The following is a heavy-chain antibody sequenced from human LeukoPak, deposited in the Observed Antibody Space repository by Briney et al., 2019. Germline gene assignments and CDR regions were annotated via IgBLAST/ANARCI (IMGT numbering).Heavy chain of an antibody. J-gene: IGHJ4*02. V-gene: IGHV4-59*08. Sequence: PSETLSLTCTVSGGSISSYYWSWIRQPPGRGLGWIGYIYYSGSTTSNPSLKSRVTISVDTSKNQFSLKLSSVTAADTAVYYCASGRSIAARLNRACFDYWGQGTLVTVSS. CDR2: IYYSGST. D-gene: IGHD6-6*01. CDR1: GGSISSYY. CDR3: ASGRSIAARLNRACFDY.